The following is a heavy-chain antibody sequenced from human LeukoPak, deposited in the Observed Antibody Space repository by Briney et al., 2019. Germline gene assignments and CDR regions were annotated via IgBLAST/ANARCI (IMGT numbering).Heavy chain of an antibody. D-gene: IGHD2/OR15-2a*01. CDR1: DGSISRSRYY. CDR3: ARLSGSDV. V-gene: IGHV4-39*01. J-gene: IGHJ6*02. Sequence: SETLSDTCTVSDGSISRSRYYWGWIRQPPGKGLEWIGSIYYSGSTLYKPSLKSRVTISIDTSKNQFSLRLSSVTAADTAVYYCARLSGSDVWGQGTTVTVSS. CDR2: IYYSGST.